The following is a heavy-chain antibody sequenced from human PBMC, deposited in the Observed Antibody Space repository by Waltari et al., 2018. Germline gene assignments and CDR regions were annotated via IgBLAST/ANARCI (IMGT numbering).Heavy chain of an antibody. D-gene: IGHD5-12*01. CDR2: IYTSGST. J-gene: IGHJ4*02. CDR1: GGSTSSGRYY. V-gene: IGHV4-61*02. CDR3: ARSQDGYNLDY. Sequence: QVQLQESGPGLVKPSQTLSLTCTVSGGSTSSGRYYWSWIRQPAGKGLEWIGRIYTSGSTNYNPSLKSRVTISVDTSKNQCSLKLSSVTAADTAVYYCARSQDGYNLDYWGQGTLVTVSS.